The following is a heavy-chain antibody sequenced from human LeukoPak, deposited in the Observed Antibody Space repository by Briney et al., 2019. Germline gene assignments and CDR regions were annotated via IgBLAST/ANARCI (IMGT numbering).Heavy chain of an antibody. Sequence: GGSLRLSCAASGFTFSSYAMHWVRQAPGKGLEWISYISSSGRTIYYADSVKGRFTISRDNAKNSLYLQMNSLRAEDSAVYYCARQLRRYYYDTSGYNDWGQGTLVTVSS. J-gene: IGHJ4*02. CDR3: ARQLRRYYYDTSGYND. D-gene: IGHD3-22*01. V-gene: IGHV3-48*04. CDR2: ISSSGRTI. CDR1: GFTFSSYA.